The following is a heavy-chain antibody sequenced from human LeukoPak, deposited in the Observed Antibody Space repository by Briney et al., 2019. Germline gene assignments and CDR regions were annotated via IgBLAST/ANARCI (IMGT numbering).Heavy chain of an antibody. J-gene: IGHJ4*02. CDR1: GGSISSGSFY. CDR2: IYTSGST. D-gene: IGHD3-10*01. Sequence: SETLSLTCTVSGGSISSGSFYWSWVRQPAGKGLELIGRIYTSGSTNYNPSLKSRVTISVDTSKNHFSLRLSSVTAADTAVYYCARYYYGSGRLYYFDYWGQGTLVTVSS. V-gene: IGHV4-61*02. CDR3: ARYYYGSGRLYYFDY.